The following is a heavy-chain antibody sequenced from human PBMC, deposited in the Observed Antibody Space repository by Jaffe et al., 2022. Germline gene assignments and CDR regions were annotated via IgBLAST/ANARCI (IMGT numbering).Heavy chain of an antibody. CDR2: INPNSGGT. Sequence: QVQLVQSGAEVKKPGASVKVSCKASGYTFTGYYMHWVRQAPGQGLEWMGRINPNSGGTNYAQNFQGRVTMTRDTSISTAYMELSRLRSDDTAVYYCAREGTGNDRSVGAFDLWGQGTMVTVSS. CDR3: AREGTGNDRSVGAFDL. CDR1: GYTFTGYY. V-gene: IGHV1-2*06. D-gene: IGHD5-12*01. J-gene: IGHJ3*01.